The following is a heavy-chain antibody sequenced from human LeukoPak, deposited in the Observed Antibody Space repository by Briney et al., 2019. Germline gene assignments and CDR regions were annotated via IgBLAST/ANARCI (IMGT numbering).Heavy chain of an antibody. J-gene: IGHJ5*02. D-gene: IGHD6-19*01. CDR3: ARSGAVAGTEYNWFDP. Sequence: PSETLSLTCTVSGGSISSSSYYWGWIRQPPGKGLEWIGSIYYSGSTYYNPSLKSRVTISVDTSKNQFSLKLSSVTAADTAVYYCARSGAVAGTEYNWFDPWGQGTLVTVSS. CDR2: IYYSGST. CDR1: GGSISSSSYY. V-gene: IGHV4-39*07.